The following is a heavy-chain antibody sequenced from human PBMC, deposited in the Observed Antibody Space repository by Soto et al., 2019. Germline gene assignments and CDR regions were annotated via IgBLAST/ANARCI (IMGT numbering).Heavy chain of an antibody. CDR3: VRGRYGSEIH. V-gene: IGHV3-53*04. J-gene: IGHJ4*02. Sequence: EVRLVESGGGLVQPGGSLRLSCAASGFIVSSNYMTWVCQAPGEGLEWVSLLYNGGATHYAASVKGRFTISSHSSQNTMFLQMNSLRTEDTATYYCVRGRYGSEIHWGQGTKVTVSS. D-gene: IGHD3-10*01. CDR2: LYNGGAT. CDR1: GFIVSSNY.